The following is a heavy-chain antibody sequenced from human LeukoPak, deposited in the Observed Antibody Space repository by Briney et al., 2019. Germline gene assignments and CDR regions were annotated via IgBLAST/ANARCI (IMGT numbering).Heavy chain of an antibody. J-gene: IGHJ5*02. Sequence: ASVKVSCKASGYTFTSYYMHWVRQAPGQGLEWMGIINPSGGSTSYAQKFQGRVTMTRDTSTSTVYMELSSLRSEDTAVYYCARATSSGLNHNWFDPWGQGTLVTVSS. CDR2: INPSGGST. D-gene: IGHD6-25*01. CDR3: ARATSSGLNHNWFDP. CDR1: GYTFTSYY. V-gene: IGHV1-46*01.